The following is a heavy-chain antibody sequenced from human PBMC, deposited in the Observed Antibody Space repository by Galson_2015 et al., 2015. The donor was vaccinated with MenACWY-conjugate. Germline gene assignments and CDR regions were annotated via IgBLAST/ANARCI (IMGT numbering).Heavy chain of an antibody. Sequence: SLRLSCAASGFTFNNYWMHWVRQPPGKGLEWISYIKADGSFSNYADSVKGRFTISTDNAKNMVYLQMDGLGGEDTAVYFCARDNNWSFDSWGQGTPVTVSS. D-gene: IGHD1-1*01. J-gene: IGHJ4*02. CDR1: GFTFNNYW. CDR2: IKADGSFS. CDR3: ARDNNWSFDS. V-gene: IGHV3-74*01.